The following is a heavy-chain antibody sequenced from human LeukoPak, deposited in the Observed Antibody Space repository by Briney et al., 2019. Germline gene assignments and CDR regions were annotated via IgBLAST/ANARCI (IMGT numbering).Heavy chain of an antibody. V-gene: IGHV3-7*01. D-gene: IGHD5-12*01. CDR3: ARDPSRYDLDY. J-gene: IGHJ4*02. CDR2: IKQDGVDK. CDR1: GYSFSRSY. Sequence: GGSLRLSCAASGYSFSRSYTNRVRDAPGKGLEWVANIKQDGVDKYYVDAVKGRFTISRDTDKNSLFLQMNSLRAEDTAVYYCARDPSRYDLDYWGQGTLVTVSS.